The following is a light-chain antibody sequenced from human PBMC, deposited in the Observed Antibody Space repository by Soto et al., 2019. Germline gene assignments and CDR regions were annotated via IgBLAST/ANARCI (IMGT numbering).Light chain of an antibody. CDR1: QSVSSSY. J-gene: IGKJ3*01. CDR3: QQHGSSPYT. CDR2: GAS. V-gene: IGKV3-20*01. Sequence: EIVLTQSPGTLSLSPGERATLSCRASQSVSSSYVAWYQQKPGQTPRLLFYGASSRATGIPDRFSGSGSGTDFTLTISRLEPEDFAVYYCQQHGSSPYTFGPGTKVDIK.